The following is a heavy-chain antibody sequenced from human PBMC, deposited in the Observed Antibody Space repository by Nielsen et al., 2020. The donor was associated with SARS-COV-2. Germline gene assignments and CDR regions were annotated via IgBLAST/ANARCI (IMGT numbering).Heavy chain of an antibody. CDR2: INHSGST. CDR1: GGSFSGYY. Sequence: GSLRLSCAVYGGSFSGYYWSWIRQPPGKGLEWIGEINHSGSTNYNPSLKSRVTISVDTSKNQFSLKLSSVTAADTAVYYCARDVGGWFDPWGQGTLVTVSS. V-gene: IGHV4-34*01. CDR3: ARDVGGWFDP. D-gene: IGHD4-23*01. J-gene: IGHJ5*02.